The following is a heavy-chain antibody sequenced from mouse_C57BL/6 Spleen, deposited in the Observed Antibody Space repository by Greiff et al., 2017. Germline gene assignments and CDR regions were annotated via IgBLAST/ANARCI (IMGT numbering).Heavy chain of an antibody. Sequence: VPLQQSGAELVRPGASVKLSCTASGFNIKHYYMHWVKQRPEQGLEWIGRIDPEDGDTEYAPQFQGKATMTPDTSSNTAYLQLSSLTSEDTAVYYCTTGATVVDWYFDVWGTVTTVTVAS. CDR1: GFNIKHYY. CDR2: IDPEDGDT. J-gene: IGHJ1*03. V-gene: IGHV14-1*01. CDR3: TTGATVVDWYFDV. D-gene: IGHD1-1*01.